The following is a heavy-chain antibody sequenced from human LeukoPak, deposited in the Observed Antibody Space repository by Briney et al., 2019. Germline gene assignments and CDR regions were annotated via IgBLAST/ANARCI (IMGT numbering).Heavy chain of an antibody. V-gene: IGHV4-59*01. J-gene: IGHJ4*02. D-gene: IGHD1-26*01. CDR3: ARSKGVGAPFDY. Sequence: SETLSLTCTVSGGSISSYYWSWIRHPPGKGLEWIGYIYYSGSTNYNPSLKSRVTISVDTSKNQFSLKLSSVTAADTAVYYCARSKGVGAPFDYWGQGTLVTVSS. CDR2: IYYSGST. CDR1: GGSISSYY.